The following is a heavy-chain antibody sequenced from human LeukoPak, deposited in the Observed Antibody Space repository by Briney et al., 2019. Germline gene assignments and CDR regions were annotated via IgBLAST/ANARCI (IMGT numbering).Heavy chain of an antibody. D-gene: IGHD3-22*01. CDR2: IKQDGSEK. CDR3: AKDMVPTYYYDSSGYYPLDY. V-gene: IGHV3-7*01. J-gene: IGHJ4*02. CDR1: GFTFSSYW. Sequence: GGSLRLSCAASGFTFSSYWMSWVRQAPGKGLEWVANIKQDGSEKYYVDSVKGRFTISRDNAKNSLYLQMNSLRAEDTAVYYCAKDMVPTYYYDSSGYYPLDYWGQGTLVTVSS.